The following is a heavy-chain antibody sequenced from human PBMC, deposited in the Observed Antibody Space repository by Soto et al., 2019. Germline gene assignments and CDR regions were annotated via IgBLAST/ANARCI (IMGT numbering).Heavy chain of an antibody. CDR1: GGSIGSTTYY. CDR3: ARPTRESFSEFDY. V-gene: IGHV4-39*01. D-gene: IGHD2-2*01. CDR2: IYYSGST. Sequence: QLQLQESGPGLVKPSETLSLTCTVSGGSIGSTTYYWGWIRQPPGKGLEWIGNIYYSGSTYYNPSLKSRVTMSVDTSKNQFSLRLNSVTAADTAVYFCARPTRESFSEFDYWGLGTLVTVSS. J-gene: IGHJ4*02.